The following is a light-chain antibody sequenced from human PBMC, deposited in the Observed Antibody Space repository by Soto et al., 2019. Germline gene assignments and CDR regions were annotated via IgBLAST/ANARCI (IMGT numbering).Light chain of an antibody. J-gene: IGKJ5*01. Sequence: EIVLTQSPATLSLSPGERATLSCRASQSFRSYLAWYQQKPGQAPRLLIYDACKRATGIPARFSGRGSGTDFTLTISSLEPEDFAVYYFQQRSNWPPMITFGQGTRLEIK. CDR1: QSFRSY. V-gene: IGKV3-11*01. CDR2: DAC. CDR3: QQRSNWPPMIT.